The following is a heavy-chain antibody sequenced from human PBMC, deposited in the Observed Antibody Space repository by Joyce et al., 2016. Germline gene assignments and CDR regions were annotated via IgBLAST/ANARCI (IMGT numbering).Heavy chain of an antibody. V-gene: IGHV1-46*03. CDR1: GFIFSFHF. CDR3: VRESEGPAGAAKNFDY. Sequence: QVQLVQSGPEVKEPGASVKVSCKTSGFIFSFHFIHWMRQAPGQGFEWVGLMNPSDFRTNYAQKCRGRFTMARDTSTSTVYMELTSLKSDDTAVYYCVRESEGPAGAAKNFDYWGQGTLVTVSS. CDR2: MNPSDFRT. D-gene: IGHD2-15*01. J-gene: IGHJ4*02.